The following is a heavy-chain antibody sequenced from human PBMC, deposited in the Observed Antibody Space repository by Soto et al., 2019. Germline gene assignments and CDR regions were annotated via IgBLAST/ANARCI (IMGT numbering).Heavy chain of an antibody. J-gene: IGHJ4*02. V-gene: IGHV3-23*01. D-gene: IGHD6-19*01. Sequence: TGGSLRLSCAASGFTFSSYAMSWVRQAPGKGLEWVSAISGSGGSTYYADSVKGRFTISRDNSKNTLYLQMNSLRAEDTAVYYCAKGSGRSSGWPYDYWGQGTLVTVSS. CDR3: AKGSGRSSGWPYDY. CDR1: GFTFSSYA. CDR2: ISGSGGST.